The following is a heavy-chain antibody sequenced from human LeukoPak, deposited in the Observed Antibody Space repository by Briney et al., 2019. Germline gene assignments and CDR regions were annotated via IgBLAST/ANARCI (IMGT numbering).Heavy chain of an antibody. D-gene: IGHD6-13*01. CDR2: INPSGAST. J-gene: IGHJ6*02. V-gene: IGHV1-46*01. Sequence: ASVKVSCKASGYTFTSYYMHWVRQAPGQGLEWMGIINPSGASTNYAQKFQGRVTITADKSTSTAYMELSSLRSEDTAVYYCARDPGGIAAAGAYGMDVWGQGTTVTVSS. CDR1: GYTFTSYY. CDR3: ARDPGGIAAAGAYGMDV.